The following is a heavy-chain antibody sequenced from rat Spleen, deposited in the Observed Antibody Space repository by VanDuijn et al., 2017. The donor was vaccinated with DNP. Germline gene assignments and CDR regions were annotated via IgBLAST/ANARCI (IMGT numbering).Heavy chain of an antibody. Sequence: EVLLVESDGGLVQPGRSLKLSCAVSGFTFSDYYMAWVRQAPAKALEWVATISYNGGTPYYRESVKGRFTIPRDNAQSTLYMQMDSLRSEDTATYYCARHRTIMPYYYSMDAWGQGASVTVSS. J-gene: IGHJ4*01. CDR2: ISYNGGTP. CDR1: GFTFSDYY. CDR3: ARHRTIMPYYYSMDA. V-gene: IGHV5-7*01. D-gene: IGHD1-12*01.